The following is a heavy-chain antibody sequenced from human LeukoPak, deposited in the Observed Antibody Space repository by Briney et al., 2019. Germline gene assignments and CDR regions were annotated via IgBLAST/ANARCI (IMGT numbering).Heavy chain of an antibody. J-gene: IGHJ4*02. V-gene: IGHV3-15*05. Sequence: PGGSLRLSCAASGFTFSNAWMSWVRQAPGKGLEWVGRIKGKTDGETTDYATPVKGRFTISRDNSKSSLFLQMNSLRTEDTALYYCARDHVYGGADYWGQGTLVTVSS. CDR2: IKGKTDGETT. CDR3: ARDHVYGGADY. CDR1: GFTFSNAW. D-gene: IGHD5/OR15-5a*01.